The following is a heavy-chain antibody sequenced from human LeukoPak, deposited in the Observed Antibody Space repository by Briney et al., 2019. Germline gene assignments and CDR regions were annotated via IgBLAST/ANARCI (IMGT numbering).Heavy chain of an antibody. Sequence: SETLSLTCAVYGGSFSGFYWSWIRQPPGKGLEWIGEINHSGSTNYNPSLKSRVTISVDTSKNQFSLKLSSVTAADTAVYYCARDDLTLDIWGQGTMVTVSS. CDR1: GGSFSGFY. CDR3: ARDDLTLDI. CDR2: INHSGST. V-gene: IGHV4-34*01. D-gene: IGHD3/OR15-3a*01. J-gene: IGHJ3*02.